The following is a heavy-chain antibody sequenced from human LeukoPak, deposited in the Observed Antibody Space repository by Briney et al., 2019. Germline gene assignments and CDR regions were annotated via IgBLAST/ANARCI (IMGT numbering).Heavy chain of an antibody. CDR1: GFTFSSYS. CDR3: ARETGNGGPFDY. J-gene: IGHJ4*02. CDR2: ISSSSSYI. Sequence: GGSLRLSCAASGFTFSSYSMNWVRQAPGKGLEWVSSISSSSSYIYYADSAKGRFTISRDNAKNSLYLQMNSLRAEDTAVYYCARETGNGGPFDYWGQGTLVTVSS. V-gene: IGHV3-21*01. D-gene: IGHD4-23*01.